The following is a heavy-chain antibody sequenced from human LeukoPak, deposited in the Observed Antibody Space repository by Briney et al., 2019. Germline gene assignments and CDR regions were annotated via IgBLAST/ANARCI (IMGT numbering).Heavy chain of an antibody. CDR2: IYYSGST. CDR3: ARAPYCSSTSCYAGGYYFDY. V-gene: IGHV4-30-4*08. D-gene: IGHD2-2*01. Sequence: SETLSLTCAVYGGSFSGYYWSWIRQPPGKGLEWIGYIYYSGSTYYNPSLKSRVTISVDTSKNQFSLKLSSVTAADTAVYYCARAPYCSSTSCYAGGYYFDYWGQGTLVTVSS. J-gene: IGHJ4*02. CDR1: GGSFSGYY.